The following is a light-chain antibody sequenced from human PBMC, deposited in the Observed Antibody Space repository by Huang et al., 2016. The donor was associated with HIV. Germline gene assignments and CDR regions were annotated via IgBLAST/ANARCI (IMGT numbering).Light chain of an antibody. Sequence: IIMIQSPATLSVSPGDRATLSCSTSQSVRSNLAWYQQKAGQAPRRLIFGASTRATGVPARFSGSGSGTEFTLTISNLQSEDFAVYYCQHYNNWPLFTFGPGTKVDIK. CDR1: QSVRSN. CDR2: GAS. V-gene: IGKV3-15*01. CDR3: QHYNNWPLFT. J-gene: IGKJ3*01.